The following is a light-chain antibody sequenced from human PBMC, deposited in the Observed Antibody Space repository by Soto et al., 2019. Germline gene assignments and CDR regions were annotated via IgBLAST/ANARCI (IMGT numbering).Light chain of an antibody. CDR1: QSVVSNY. V-gene: IGKV3-20*01. CDR2: GAS. Sequence: EIVLTQSPGTLSLSPGERATLSCRASQSVVSNYLAWYQQKPGQAPRLLIYGASSRATGIPDRFSGSGSGTDFTLTISRLEPEDFAMYYCQQYGGSPTFGQGTKVEIK. CDR3: QQYGGSPT. J-gene: IGKJ1*01.